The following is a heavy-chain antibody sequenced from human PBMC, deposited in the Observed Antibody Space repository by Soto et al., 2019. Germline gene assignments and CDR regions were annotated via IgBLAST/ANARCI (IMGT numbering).Heavy chain of an antibody. Sequence: GGSLRLSCAASGFTFSSYAMSWVRQAPGKGLEWVSAISGSGSSTYYADSVKGRFTISRDNSKNTLYLQRNSLRAEDTAVYYCAKDSSSWNYYYGMDVWGQGTTVTVSS. J-gene: IGHJ6*02. CDR3: AKDSSSWNYYYGMDV. CDR1: GFTFSSYA. CDR2: ISGSGSST. V-gene: IGHV3-23*01. D-gene: IGHD6-13*01.